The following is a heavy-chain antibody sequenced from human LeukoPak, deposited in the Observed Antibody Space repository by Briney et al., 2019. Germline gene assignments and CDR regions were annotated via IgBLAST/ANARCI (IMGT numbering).Heavy chain of an antibody. CDR2: IYYSGST. V-gene: IGHV4-61*01. CDR1: GGSISSSSYY. D-gene: IGHD4-23*01. CDR3: ARDLAVADAFDI. Sequence: KPSETLSLTCTVSGGSISSSSYYWSWIRQHPGKGLEWIGYIYYSGSTNYNPSLKSRVTISVDTSKNQFSLKLSSVTAADTAVYYCARDLAVADAFDIWGQGTMVTVSS. J-gene: IGHJ3*02.